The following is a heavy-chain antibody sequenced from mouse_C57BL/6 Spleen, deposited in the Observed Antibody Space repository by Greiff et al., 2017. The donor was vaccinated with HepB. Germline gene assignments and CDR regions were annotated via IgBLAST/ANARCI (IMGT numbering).Heavy chain of an antibody. CDR1: GYTFTSYT. CDR2: INPSSGYT. D-gene: IGHD1-1*01. J-gene: IGHJ1*03. CDR3: ARSGVTTVVAHWYFDV. V-gene: IGHV1-4*01. Sequence: QVQLKESGAELARPGASVKMSCKASGYTFTSYTMHWVKQRPGQGLEWIGYINPSSGYTKYNQKFKDKATLTADKSSSTAYMQLSSLTSEDSAVYYCARSGVTTVVAHWYFDVWGTGTTVTVSS.